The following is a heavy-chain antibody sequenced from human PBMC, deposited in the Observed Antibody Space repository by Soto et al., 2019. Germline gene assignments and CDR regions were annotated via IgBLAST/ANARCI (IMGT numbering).Heavy chain of an antibody. Sequence: ETLSLTCAVYGGSFSGYYWSWIRQPPGKGLEWIGEINHSGSTNYNPSLKSRVTISVDTSKNQFSLKLSSVTAADTAVYYCARGGDMAAAGAEYFQHWGQGTLVTVSS. CDR2: INHSGST. D-gene: IGHD6-13*01. CDR3: ARGGDMAAAGAEYFQH. CDR1: GGSFSGYY. J-gene: IGHJ1*01. V-gene: IGHV4-34*01.